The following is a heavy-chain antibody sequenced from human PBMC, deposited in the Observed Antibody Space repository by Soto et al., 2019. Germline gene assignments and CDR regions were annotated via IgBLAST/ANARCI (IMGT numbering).Heavy chain of an antibody. Sequence: QVQLQESGPGLVKPSETLSLPCTVSGDSMSGYHWNWIRQPPGKGLQWIGYFNNNGSTTYDYSLRRRVTISIDTSKRQSSLKLSSVTTADTAVYYCARDPVDGYSFFEYWGQGILVTVSS. CDR2: FNNNGST. D-gene: IGHD2-15*01. V-gene: IGHV4-59*01. CDR3: ARDPVDGYSFFEY. CDR1: GDSMSGYH. J-gene: IGHJ4*02.